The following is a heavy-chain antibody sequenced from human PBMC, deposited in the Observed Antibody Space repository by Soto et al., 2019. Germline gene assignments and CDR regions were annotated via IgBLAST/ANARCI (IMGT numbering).Heavy chain of an antibody. J-gene: IGHJ6*03. V-gene: IGHV6-1*01. CDR3: ARGDIVVVPAAPGDYDFWSGTLSYYYYMDV. D-gene: IGHD2-2*01. Sequence: KQSQTLSLTCAISGDSVSSNSAAWNWIRQSPSRGLEWLGRTYYRSKWYNDYAVSVKSRITINPDTSKNQFSLQLNSVTPEDTAVYYCARGDIVVVPAAPGDYDFWSGTLSYYYYMDVWGKGTTVTVSS. CDR1: GDSVSSNSAA. CDR2: TYYRSKWYN.